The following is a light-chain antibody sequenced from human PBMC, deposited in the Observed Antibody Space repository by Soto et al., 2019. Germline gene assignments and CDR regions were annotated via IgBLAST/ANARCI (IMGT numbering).Light chain of an antibody. Sequence: QSALTQPPSVSGSPGQSVTMSCTGTRYDVGGYNYVSWYQQHPGKAPKVIIYDVSERPSGVPDRFSGSKSGNTASLTISGLQAEDEADYYCCSYAGTFYVFGTGTKLTVL. CDR3: CSYAGTFYV. J-gene: IGLJ1*01. CDR2: DVS. V-gene: IGLV2-11*01. CDR1: RYDVGGYNY.